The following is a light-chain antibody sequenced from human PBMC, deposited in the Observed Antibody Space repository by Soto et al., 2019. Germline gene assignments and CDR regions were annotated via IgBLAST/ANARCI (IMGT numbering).Light chain of an antibody. J-gene: IGKJ3*01. V-gene: IGKV1-27*01. CDR2: AAS. Sequence: DMQMTQSPSSLSASIGDRVTITCRASQDINNNLAWYQQKPGKVPKVLIYAASTVQSGVPSRFSGSGSGTDFTLTISSLQPEDVATYYCQKYNSARETFGPGTKVDI. CDR1: QDINNN. CDR3: QKYNSARET.